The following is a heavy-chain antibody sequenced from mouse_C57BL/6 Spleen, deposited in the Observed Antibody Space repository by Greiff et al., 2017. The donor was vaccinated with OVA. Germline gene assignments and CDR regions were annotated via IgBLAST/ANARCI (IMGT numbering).Heavy chain of an antibody. D-gene: IGHD2-4*01. CDR3: ARDFYDYSAWFAY. J-gene: IGHJ3*01. Sequence: EVKVEESGPGLVKPSQSLSLTCSVTGYSITSGYYWNWIRQFPGNKLEWMGYISYDGSNNYNPSLKNLISITRDTSKNQFFLKLNSVTTEDTATYYCARDFYDYSAWFAYWGQGTLVTVSA. V-gene: IGHV3-6*01. CDR1: GYSITSGYY. CDR2: ISYDGSN.